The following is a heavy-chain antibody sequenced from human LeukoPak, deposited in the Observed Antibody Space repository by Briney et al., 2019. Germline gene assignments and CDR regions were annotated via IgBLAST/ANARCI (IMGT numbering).Heavy chain of an antibody. CDR3: AKDARRTSGWYFFDY. CDR2: ISDSGTIT. J-gene: IGHJ4*02. D-gene: IGHD6-19*01. Sequence: GSLRLSCAASGFAFSSQAMGWVRQAPGKGLEWVSVISDSGTITYYADSVKGRFTISRDNSKNTLFLQMDSLRAEDTAVYYCAKDARRTSGWYFFDYWGQGTLVTASS. V-gene: IGHV3-23*01. CDR1: GFAFSSQA.